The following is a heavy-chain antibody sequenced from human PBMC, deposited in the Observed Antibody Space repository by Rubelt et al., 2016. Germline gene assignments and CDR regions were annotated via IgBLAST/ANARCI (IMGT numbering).Heavy chain of an antibody. V-gene: IGHV4-39*07. D-gene: IGHD6-6*01. CDR2: INHSGST. Sequence: QLQLQESGPGLVKPSETLSLTCTVSGGSISSSSYYWGWIRQPPGKGLEWIGEINHSGSTNYNPSPKGRVTISVDTSKNQFSLKLSSVTAADTAVYYCARGELVSLWGQGTLVTVSS. J-gene: IGHJ4*02. CDR3: ARGELVSL. CDR1: GGSISSSSYY.